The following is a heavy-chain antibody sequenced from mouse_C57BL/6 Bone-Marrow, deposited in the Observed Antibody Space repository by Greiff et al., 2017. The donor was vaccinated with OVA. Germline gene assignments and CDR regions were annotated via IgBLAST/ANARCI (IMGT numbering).Heavy chain of an antibody. CDR2: INPNNGGT. Sequence: EVQLQQSGPELVKPGASVKISCKASGYTFTDYYMNWVKQSHGKSLEWIGDINPNNGGTSYNQKFKGKATLTVDKSSSTAYMELRSLTSEDSAVYYCARSRARYWGQGTTLTVSS. CDR1: GYTFTDYY. CDR3: ARSRARY. J-gene: IGHJ2*01. V-gene: IGHV1-26*01. D-gene: IGHD3-3*01.